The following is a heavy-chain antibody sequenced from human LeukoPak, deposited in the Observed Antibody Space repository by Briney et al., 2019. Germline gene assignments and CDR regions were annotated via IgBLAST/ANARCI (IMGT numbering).Heavy chain of an antibody. Sequence: GESLKISCEGSGYSFSNYWIGWVRQMPGKGLEWMGIIYPGDRETRYSPSFQGLVTISVDKSISTAYLQWSSLKASDTAMYYCAIPPGYCGNDCSFDHWGQGTLVTVSS. D-gene: IGHD2-21*02. CDR1: GYSFSNYW. V-gene: IGHV5-51*01. CDR3: AIPPGYCGNDCSFDH. CDR2: IYPGDRET. J-gene: IGHJ4*02.